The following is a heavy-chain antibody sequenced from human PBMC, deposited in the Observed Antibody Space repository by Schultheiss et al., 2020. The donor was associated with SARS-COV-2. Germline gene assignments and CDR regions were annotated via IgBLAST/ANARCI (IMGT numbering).Heavy chain of an antibody. D-gene: IGHD2-2*02. V-gene: IGHV1-8*03. Sequence: ASVKVSCKASGGTFSSYAISWVRQAPGQGLEWMGWMNPNSGNTGYAQKFQERVTITRDMSTSTAYMELSSLRSEDTAVYYCAALLDRPPNDAFDIWGQGTMVTVSS. CDR3: AALLDRPPNDAFDI. J-gene: IGHJ3*02. CDR2: MNPNSGNT. CDR1: GGTFSSYA.